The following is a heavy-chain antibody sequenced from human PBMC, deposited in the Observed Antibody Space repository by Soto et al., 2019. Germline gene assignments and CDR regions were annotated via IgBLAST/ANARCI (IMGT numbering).Heavy chain of an antibody. CDR2: IYYSGST. V-gene: IGHV4-31*03. Sequence: PSETLSLTCTVSGGSISSGGYWSWIRQHPGKGLEWIGYIYYSGSTYYNPSLKSRVTISVETSKNQLSLKLSSVTAADTAVYYCAREEYYYNSGTNYGVDVWRQGATVTVSS. J-gene: IGHJ6*02. D-gene: IGHD3-10*01. CDR1: GGSISSGGY. CDR3: AREEYYYNSGTNYGVDV.